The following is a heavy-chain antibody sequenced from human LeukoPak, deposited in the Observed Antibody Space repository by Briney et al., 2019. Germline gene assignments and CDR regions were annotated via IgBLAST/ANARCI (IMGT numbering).Heavy chain of an antibody. CDR1: GGSISSYY. J-gene: IGHJ6*03. V-gene: IGHV4-59*08. CDR2: IYYSGST. Sequence: PSETLSLTCTVSGGSISSYYWSGIRQPPGKGLEWIGYIYYSGSTNYNPSLKSRVTISVDTSKNQFSLKLSSVTAADTAVYYCARRIAARSPPAYYYYMDVWGKGTTVTVSS. D-gene: IGHD6-6*01. CDR3: ARRIAARSPPAYYYYMDV.